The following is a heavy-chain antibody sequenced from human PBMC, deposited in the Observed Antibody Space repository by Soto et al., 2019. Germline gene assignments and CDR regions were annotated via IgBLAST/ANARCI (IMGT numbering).Heavy chain of an antibody. CDR3: ARAPGDYYDSSGSLYFDY. D-gene: IGHD3-22*01. J-gene: IGHJ4*02. V-gene: IGHV4-31*03. CDR1: GVSITSGGYY. CDR2: IYYSGNT. Sequence: QVQLQESGPGLVKPSQTLSLTCTVSGVSITSGGYYWSWIRPHPGKGLGWIGYIYYSGNTYYNPSLKSRVAISVDTSKNQFSLKLSSVTAADTAVYYCARAPGDYYDSSGSLYFDYWGQGTLVTVSS.